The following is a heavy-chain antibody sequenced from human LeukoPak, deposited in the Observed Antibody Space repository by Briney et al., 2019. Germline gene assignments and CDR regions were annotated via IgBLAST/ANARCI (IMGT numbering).Heavy chain of an antibody. Sequence: SETLSLTCAVYGGSFSGYYWSWIRQPPGKGLEWIGEINHSGSTNYNPSLKSRVTISVDTSKNQFSLKLSSVTAADTAVYYCARDLRRAVAGHYYYYGMDVWGKGTTVTVSS. CDR3: ARDLRRAVAGHYYYYGMDV. CDR1: GGSFSGYY. CDR2: INHSGST. J-gene: IGHJ6*04. D-gene: IGHD6-19*01. V-gene: IGHV4-34*01.